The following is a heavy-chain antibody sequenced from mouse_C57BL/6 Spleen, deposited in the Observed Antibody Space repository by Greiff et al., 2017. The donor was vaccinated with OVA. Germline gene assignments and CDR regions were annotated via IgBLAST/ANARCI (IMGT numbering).Heavy chain of an antibody. Sequence: EVKLVESGPGLVKPSQSLSLTCSVTGYSITSGYYWNWIRQFPGNKLEWMGYISYDGSNNYNPSLKNRISITRDTSKNQFFLKLNSVTTEDTATYYCARNYYGSSYGWYFDVWGTGTTVTVSS. D-gene: IGHD1-1*01. CDR3: ARNYYGSSYGWYFDV. CDR2: ISYDGSN. CDR1: GYSITSGYY. V-gene: IGHV3-6*01. J-gene: IGHJ1*03.